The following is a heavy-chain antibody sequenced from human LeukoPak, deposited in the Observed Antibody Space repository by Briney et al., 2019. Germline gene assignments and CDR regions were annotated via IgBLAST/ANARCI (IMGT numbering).Heavy chain of an antibody. Sequence: SVKVYCKASGGTFSSYAISWGRQAPGQGLEWMGGIIPIFGTANYAQKFQGRVTITADKSTSTAYMELSSLRSEDTAVYYCARLIAGDFDYWGQGTLVTVSS. CDR3: ARLIAGDFDY. CDR1: GGTFSSYA. J-gene: IGHJ4*02. D-gene: IGHD3-10*01. CDR2: IIPIFGTA. V-gene: IGHV1-69*06.